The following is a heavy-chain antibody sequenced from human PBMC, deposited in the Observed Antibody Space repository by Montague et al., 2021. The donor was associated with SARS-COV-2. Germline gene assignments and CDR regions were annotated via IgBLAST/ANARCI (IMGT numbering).Heavy chain of an antibody. Sequence: SETLSLTCAVHGGSFSGYYWSWIRQPPGKGLEWIGEINHSGSTNYNPSLKSRVSISVDKSKNQFSLKLSSVTAADTAVYYCVYRDYYYYYGMDVWGQGTTVTVSS. D-gene: IGHD5-12*01. CDR2: INHSGST. CDR3: VYRDYYYYYGMDV. CDR1: GGSFSGYY. V-gene: IGHV4-34*01. J-gene: IGHJ6*02.